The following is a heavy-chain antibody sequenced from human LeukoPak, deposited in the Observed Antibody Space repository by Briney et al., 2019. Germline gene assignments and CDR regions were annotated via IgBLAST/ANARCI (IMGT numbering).Heavy chain of an antibody. V-gene: IGHV3-30*03. CDR1: GFTFSSYA. CDR3: ARGVMTVDQ. D-gene: IGHD4/OR15-4a*01. CDR2: ISYDGSNK. Sequence: GGSLRLSCAASGFTFSSYAMHWVRQAPGKGLEWVAVISYDGSNKYYADSVKGRFTISRDNSKNTMYLQMDSLRVEDTAMYYCARGVMTVDQWGQGTLVTVSS. J-gene: IGHJ4*02.